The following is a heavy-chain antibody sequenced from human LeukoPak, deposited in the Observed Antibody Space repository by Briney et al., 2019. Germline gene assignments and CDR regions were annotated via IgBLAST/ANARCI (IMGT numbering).Heavy chain of an antibody. CDR2: INQDGSEK. CDR1: GFTFTTYW. Sequence: GGSLRLSCAASGFTFTTYWMGWVRQAPGKGLEWVANINQDGSEKYYVDSVKGRFTISRDNAKNSLYLQMNSLRAEDAAVYYCARAYDESSSSSWYGTIDYWGQGTLVTVSS. J-gene: IGHJ4*02. D-gene: IGHD6-13*01. V-gene: IGHV3-7*01. CDR3: ARAYDESSSSSWYGTIDY.